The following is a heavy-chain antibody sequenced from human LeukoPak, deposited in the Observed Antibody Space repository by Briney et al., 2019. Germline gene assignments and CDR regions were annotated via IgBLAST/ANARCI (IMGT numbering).Heavy chain of an antibody. CDR1: GFTFSSYW. J-gene: IGHJ4*02. V-gene: IGHV3-7*01. CDR2: INQDGSEK. Sequence: PGGSLRLSCAASGFTFSSYWMNWVRQAPGKGLEWVASINQDGSEKYYLDSVKGRFTISRDNAKNSLYLQMNSLRAEDTAVYYCARVSSWGGDYFDYWGQGTLVTVSS. D-gene: IGHD6-13*01. CDR3: ARVSSWGGDYFDY.